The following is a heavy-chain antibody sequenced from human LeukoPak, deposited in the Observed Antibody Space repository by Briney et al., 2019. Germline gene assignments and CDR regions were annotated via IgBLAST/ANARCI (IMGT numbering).Heavy chain of an antibody. CDR2: ISGSGGST. CDR3: AKGAEPYSWNHEPFYFDY. J-gene: IGHJ4*02. D-gene: IGHD1-14*01. V-gene: IGHV3-23*01. CDR1: GFTFSSYA. Sequence: GGSLRLSCAASGFTFSSYAMSWVRQAPGKGLEWVSAISGSGGSTYYADSVKGRFTISRDNSKNTLYLQMNSLRAEDTAVYYCAKGAEPYSWNHEPFYFDYWGQGTLVTVSS.